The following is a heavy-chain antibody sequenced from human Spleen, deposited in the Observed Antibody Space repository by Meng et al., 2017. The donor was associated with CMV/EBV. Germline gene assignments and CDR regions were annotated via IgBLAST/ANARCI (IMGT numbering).Heavy chain of an antibody. V-gene: IGHV3-23*03. Sequence: GGSLRLSCAASGFTFRKYAMTWVRQAPGKGLEWVSLIYGNDHSTYYADSVKGRFTISRDDSKNTPSLQMNSLRAEDTAIYYCAKEGDRSASYPHFDYWGQGTLVTVSS. CDR1: GFTFRKYA. CDR3: AKEGDRSASYPHFDY. J-gene: IGHJ4*02. CDR2: IYGNDHST. D-gene: IGHD3-22*01.